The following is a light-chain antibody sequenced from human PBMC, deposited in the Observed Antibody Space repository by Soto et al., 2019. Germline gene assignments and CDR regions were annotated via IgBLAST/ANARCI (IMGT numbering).Light chain of an antibody. V-gene: IGLV2-14*01. Sequence: QSALTQPASVSGSPGQSITISCTGTSSDVGGYNYVSWYQQHPGKAPKLMIYDVSNRPSGVSNRFSGSKSGNTASLTISGLQAEDEADYYCSSYTSNSREFGGGTQLTVL. CDR1: SSDVGGYNY. CDR2: DVS. CDR3: SSYTSNSRE. J-gene: IGLJ2*01.